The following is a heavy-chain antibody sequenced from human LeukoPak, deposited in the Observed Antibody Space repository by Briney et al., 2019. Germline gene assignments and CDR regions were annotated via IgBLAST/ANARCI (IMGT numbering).Heavy chain of an antibody. J-gene: IGHJ4*02. CDR2: ISARGGET. CDR1: GFTFSTYG. Sequence: GGSLRLSCEASGFTFSTYGMSWVRQGPRKGLEWVSGISARGGETDYADFVKGRFTISRDNAENSLYLQMNCLRAEDTAVYYCARDGGSGNPGADYWGQGTLVTVSS. V-gene: IGHV3-23*01. CDR3: ARDGGSGNPGADY. D-gene: IGHD2-15*01.